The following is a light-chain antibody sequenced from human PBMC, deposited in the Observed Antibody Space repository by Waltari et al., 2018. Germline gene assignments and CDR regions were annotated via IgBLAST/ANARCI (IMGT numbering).Light chain of an antibody. J-gene: IGLJ3*02. CDR2: VNSDGSH. V-gene: IGLV4-69*01. CDR1: SGHSSNL. CDR3: QTGGHGTWV. Sequence: QLVLTQSPSASAPLGASVKLTCTLSSGHSSNLIAWLQQQPEKGPRYLMKVNSDGSHSKGDEIPDRFSGSSSGAERYLTISSLQSEDEADYYCQTGGHGTWVFGGGTKLTVL.